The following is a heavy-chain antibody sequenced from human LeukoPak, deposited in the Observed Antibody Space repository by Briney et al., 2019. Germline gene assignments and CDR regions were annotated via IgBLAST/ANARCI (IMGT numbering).Heavy chain of an antibody. D-gene: IGHD3-9*01. CDR1: GYTLTELS. CDR3: ATSLDILTGYFYEPAFDY. Sequence: ASVKVSCKVSGYTLTELSMHWVRQAPGKGLEWMGGFDPEDGETIYAQKFQGRVTMTEDTSTDTAYMELSSLRSEDTAVYYCATSLDILTGYFYEPAFDYWGQGTLVTVSS. V-gene: IGHV1-24*01. CDR2: FDPEDGET. J-gene: IGHJ4*02.